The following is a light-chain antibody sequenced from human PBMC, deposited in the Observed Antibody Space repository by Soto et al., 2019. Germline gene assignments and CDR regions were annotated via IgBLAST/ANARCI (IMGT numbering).Light chain of an antibody. CDR1: QGISSY. Sequence: QLTQSPSSLSASVGDRVTITCRASQGISSYLAWYQQKPGKVPKLLISAASTLESGVPLRFSGGGFGTDFTLTISSLQPEDFATYYCQQIYRYPLSLGGGTKVEIK. CDR2: AAS. V-gene: IGKV1-9*01. J-gene: IGKJ4*01. CDR3: QQIYRYPLS.